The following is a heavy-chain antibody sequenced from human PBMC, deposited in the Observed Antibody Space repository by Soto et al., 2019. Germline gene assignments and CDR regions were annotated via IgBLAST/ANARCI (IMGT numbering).Heavy chain of an antibody. CDR3: ARIIVVVTALDY. D-gene: IGHD2-21*02. Sequence: ASGKVSCKASGYTFTSYYMHWVRQAPRQGLEWMGIINPSGGSTSYAQQFQGRVTMTRDTSTSTDYMELNSLRSDDPAVYYCARIIVVVTALDYWGQGTLVTVSS. CDR2: INPSGGST. V-gene: IGHV1-46*01. J-gene: IGHJ4*02. CDR1: GYTFTSYY.